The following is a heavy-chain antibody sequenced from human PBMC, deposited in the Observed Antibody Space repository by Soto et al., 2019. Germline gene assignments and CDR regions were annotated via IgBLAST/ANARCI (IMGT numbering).Heavy chain of an antibody. CDR3: ASHYDMWSGYLSPVDY. V-gene: IGHV3-11*01. J-gene: IGHJ4*02. CDR1: GYTFSDYY. Sequence: PGGSLRLSCAASGYTFSDYYMSWIRQAPGKGLEWISYIDTSSTKIYYADSVKGRFTISRDNAKNSLYLEMNSLRDEDTAVYYCASHYDMWSGYLSPVDYWGQETLVTVSS. D-gene: IGHD3-3*01. CDR2: IDTSSTKI.